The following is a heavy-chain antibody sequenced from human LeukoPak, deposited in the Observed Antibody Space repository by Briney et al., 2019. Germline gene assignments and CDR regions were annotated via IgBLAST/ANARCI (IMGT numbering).Heavy chain of an antibody. V-gene: IGHV4-61*01. Sequence: SETLSLTCTVSGGSVSSGSYYWSWIRQPPGKGLEWIWYIYYSGSTNYNPSLKSRVTISVDTSKNQFSLKLSSVTAADTAVYYCARDSRELYYYYYYMDVWGKGTTVTVSS. CDR2: IYYSGST. CDR1: GGSVSSGSYY. J-gene: IGHJ6*03. CDR3: ARDSRELYYYYYYMDV. D-gene: IGHD1-7*01.